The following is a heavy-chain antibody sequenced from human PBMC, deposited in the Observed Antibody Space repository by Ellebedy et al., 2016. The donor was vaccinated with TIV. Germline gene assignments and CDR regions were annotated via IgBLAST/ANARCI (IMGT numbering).Heavy chain of an antibody. V-gene: IGHV3-23*01. J-gene: IGHJ4*02. Sequence: GESLKISCAASGFPFSNYAMSWVRQAPGKGLDWVSAISGVGSSTTHYADSVKGRFFISRDNSKNTLHLQMNSLKAEDTAVYYCAKPPEHWLNHTGIESWGQGTLVTVAS. CDR2: ISGVGSSTT. CDR3: AKPPEHWLNHTGIES. CDR1: GFPFSNYA. D-gene: IGHD6-19*01.